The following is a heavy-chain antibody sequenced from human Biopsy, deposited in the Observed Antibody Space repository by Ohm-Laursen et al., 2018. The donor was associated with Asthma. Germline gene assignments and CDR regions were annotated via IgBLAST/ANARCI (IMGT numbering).Heavy chain of an antibody. J-gene: IGHJ4*02. CDR1: GFKFDEYT. Sequence: SLRLSFSAFGFKFDEYTMHWVRQAPGKGLEWVSGISRNSATIGYADSVEGRFTISRDNAKNSVFLHMDSLRPEDTDFYYCAKVRSDWVITESFDYWGQGVLVTVSS. CDR3: AKVRSDWVITESFDY. CDR2: ISRNSATI. D-gene: IGHD3-22*01. V-gene: IGHV3-9*01.